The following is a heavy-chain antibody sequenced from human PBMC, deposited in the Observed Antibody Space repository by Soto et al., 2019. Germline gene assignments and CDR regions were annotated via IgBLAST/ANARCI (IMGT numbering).Heavy chain of an antibody. J-gene: IGHJ5*02. V-gene: IGHV1-69*04. Sequence: ASVKVSCKASGGTFSSYTISWVRQAPGQGLEWMGRIIPILGIANYAQKFQGRVTITADKSTSTAYMELSSLRSEDTAVYYCARDSTGNWFDPWGQGTLVTVSS. CDR3: ARDSTGNWFDP. CDR1: GGTFSSYT. CDR2: IIPILGIA. D-gene: IGHD2-2*01.